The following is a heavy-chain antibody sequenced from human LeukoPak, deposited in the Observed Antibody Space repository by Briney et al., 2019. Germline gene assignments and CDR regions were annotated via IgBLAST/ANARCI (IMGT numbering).Heavy chain of an antibody. V-gene: IGHV1-69*05. Sequence: ASVKASCKASGGTFSSYAISWVRQAPGQGLEWMGGIIPIFGTANYAQKFQGRVTITTDESTSTAYMELSRLRSEDTAVYYCARGVVVPAATNWFDPWGQGTLVTVSS. CDR3: ARGVVVPAATNWFDP. D-gene: IGHD2-2*01. CDR2: IIPIFGTA. J-gene: IGHJ5*02. CDR1: GGTFSSYA.